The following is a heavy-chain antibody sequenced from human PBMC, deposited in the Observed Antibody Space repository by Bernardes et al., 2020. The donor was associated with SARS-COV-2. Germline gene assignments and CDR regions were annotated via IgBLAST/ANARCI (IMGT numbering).Heavy chain of an antibody. V-gene: IGHV6-1*01. D-gene: IGHD6-19*01. CDR3: ARDPQWLHDEFDI. Sequence: QSLSLTPAISGDSLSSNVAAWSLIRQSPTRGLEWLGRTYYRSRWYNDYAESVKSRIIIKPDTSKNLFYLQLNSVTPEDTAVYYCARDPQWLHDEFDIWGQGTMVTVSS. J-gene: IGHJ3*02. CDR2: TYYRSRWYN. CDR1: GDSLSSNVAA.